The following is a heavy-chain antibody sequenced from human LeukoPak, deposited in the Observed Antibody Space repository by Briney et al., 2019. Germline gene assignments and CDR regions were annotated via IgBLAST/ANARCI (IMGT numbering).Heavy chain of an antibody. CDR3: ARRGQQLAKKVYYYMDV. V-gene: IGHV4-31*03. J-gene: IGHJ6*03. CDR2: IYYSGST. CDR1: GGSISSGGYY. D-gene: IGHD6-13*01. Sequence: SETLSLTCTVSGGSISSGGYYWSWIRQHPGKGLEWIGYIYYSGSTNYNPSLKSRVTISVDTSKNQFSLKLSSVTAADTAVYYCARRGQQLAKKVYYYMDVWGKGTTVTVSS.